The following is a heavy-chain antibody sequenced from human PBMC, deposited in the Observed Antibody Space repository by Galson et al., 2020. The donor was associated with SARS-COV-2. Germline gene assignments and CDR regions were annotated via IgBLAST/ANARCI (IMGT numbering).Heavy chain of an antibody. Sequence: TGGSLRLSCAASGFTFSSYWMSWVRQAPGKGLEWVANIKQDGSEKYYVDSVRGRFTISRDNAKNSLYLQMNSLRAEDTAVYYCAIALIYYYDSSGYYWDAFDIWGQGTMVTVSS. CDR1: GFTFSSYW. CDR2: IKQDGSEK. V-gene: IGHV3-7*01. J-gene: IGHJ3*02. D-gene: IGHD3-22*01. CDR3: AIALIYYYDSSGYYWDAFDI.